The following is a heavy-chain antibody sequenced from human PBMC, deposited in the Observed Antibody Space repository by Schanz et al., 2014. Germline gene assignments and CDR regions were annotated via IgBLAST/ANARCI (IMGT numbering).Heavy chain of an antibody. CDR3: ARENLNWEAFDI. CDR2: ISRDGTTS. V-gene: IGHV3-48*03. CDR1: GFTFNSYA. D-gene: IGHD7-27*01. J-gene: IGHJ3*02. Sequence: EVQMLESEGGLVPPGGSLRLSCSASGFTFNSYAMNWIRQAPGKGLEWLSYISRDGTTSYYADSVKGRFTISRDNAKNSLYLKMTSLRGEDTAVYYCARENLNWEAFDIWGQGTVVTVSS.